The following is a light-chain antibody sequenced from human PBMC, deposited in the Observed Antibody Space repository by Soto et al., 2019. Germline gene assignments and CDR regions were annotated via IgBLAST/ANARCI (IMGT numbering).Light chain of an antibody. V-gene: IGLV1-40*01. J-gene: IGLJ3*02. Sequence: QSVLTQPPSVSGAPGQGVTISCTGSSSNIGKDYDAHWYQQLPGAAPKLLIYSNYNRPSGVPDRFSGSKSGSSASLVITGPGAEDVAYYYCQSYDDRLSGWVFGGGTKLAVL. CDR3: QSYDDRLSGWV. CDR1: SSNIGKDYD. CDR2: SNY.